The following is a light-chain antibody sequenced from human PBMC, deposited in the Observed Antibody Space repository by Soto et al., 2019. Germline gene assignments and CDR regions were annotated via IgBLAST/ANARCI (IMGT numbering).Light chain of an antibody. V-gene: IGLV2-14*01. Sequence: QSVLTQPASVSGSPGQSITISCTGTSSDVGGYNYASWYQQHPGKAPKLMIYEVSNRPSGVSNRFSGSKSGNTASLTISGLQAEDEADYYCSSYTSSSTGDYVFGTGTKLTVL. J-gene: IGLJ1*01. CDR3: SSYTSSSTGDYV. CDR2: EVS. CDR1: SSDVGGYNY.